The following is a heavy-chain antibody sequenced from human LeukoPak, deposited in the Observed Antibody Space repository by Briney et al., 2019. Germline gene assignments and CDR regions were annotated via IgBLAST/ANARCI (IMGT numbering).Heavy chain of an antibody. CDR1: GYSISSGYY. D-gene: IGHD3-10*01. V-gene: IGHV4-38-2*02. CDR2: IYHSGST. CDR3: ARDSEYYGYTLHPWAFDY. Sequence: PSETLSLTCTVSGYSISSGYYWGWIRQPPGKGLEWIGSIYHSGSTHYNPSLKSRVTISVDTSKNQFSLKLSSVTAADTAAYYCARDSEYYGYTLHPWAFDYWGQGTLVTVSS. J-gene: IGHJ4*02.